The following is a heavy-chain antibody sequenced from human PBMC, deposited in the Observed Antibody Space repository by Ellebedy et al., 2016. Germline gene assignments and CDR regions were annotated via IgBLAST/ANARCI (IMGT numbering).Heavy chain of an antibody. V-gene: IGHV3-53*01. CDR1: GIAVSGNY. CDR2: IHAGGAT. CDR3: VRGINSDS. D-gene: IGHD1-14*01. J-gene: IGHJ4*02. Sequence: GGSLRLSCAVSGIAVSGNYMSWVRQAPGAGLDWVSIIHAGGATFYADSLKGRFTMSRDISKNTVYLQMDSLRVEDTAVYYCVRGINSDSWGQGTLVTVSS.